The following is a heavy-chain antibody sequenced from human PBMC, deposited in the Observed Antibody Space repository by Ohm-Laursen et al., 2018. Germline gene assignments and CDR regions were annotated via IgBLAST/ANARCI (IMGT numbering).Heavy chain of an antibody. Sequence: SLRLSCAASGFTFSSYAMSWVRQAPGKGLEWVSGISGSGGSTDYADSVKGRFTISRDNSKNTLYLQMNSLRAEDTAVYYCAIGGYYLRDAFDIWGQGTMVTVSS. D-gene: IGHD3-3*01. CDR3: AIGGYYLRDAFDI. V-gene: IGHV3-23*01. CDR2: ISGSGGST. CDR1: GFTFSSYA. J-gene: IGHJ3*02.